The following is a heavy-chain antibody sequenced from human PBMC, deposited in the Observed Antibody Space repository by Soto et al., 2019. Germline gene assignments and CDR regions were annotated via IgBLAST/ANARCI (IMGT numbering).Heavy chain of an antibody. D-gene: IGHD4-4*01. V-gene: IGHV3-30-3*01. CDR3: ARGAYRYFDY. Sequence: QVQLVESGGGVVQPGKSLRLSCVASGFTFSGYAMHWIRQAPGKAPEWVALISSDGSSTLYADSVRGRFTISRDNSRDTLYLQLNSLRRDDTAVFSCARGAYRYFDYWGQGTLVTVSS. CDR2: ISSDGSST. CDR1: GFTFSGYA. J-gene: IGHJ4*02.